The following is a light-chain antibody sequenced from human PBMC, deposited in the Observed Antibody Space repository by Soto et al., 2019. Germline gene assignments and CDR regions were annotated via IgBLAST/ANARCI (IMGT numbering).Light chain of an antibody. V-gene: IGKV1-9*01. Sequence: DIPLTQSPSFLSASVGDRVTITCRARQDVSRYLAWYQQKPGKAPNLLIYAASTLRSGVPSRFSGSGSETEFTLTISSLQPEDFATYYCQQLNSYVFAFGPGTKVDIK. CDR1: QDVSRY. CDR3: QQLNSYVFA. J-gene: IGKJ3*01. CDR2: AAS.